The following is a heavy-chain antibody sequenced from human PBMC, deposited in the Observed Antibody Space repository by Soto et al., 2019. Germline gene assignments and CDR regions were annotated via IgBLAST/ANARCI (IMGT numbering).Heavy chain of an antibody. CDR3: ASRQRTVVSGMDYGMDV. J-gene: IGHJ6*02. CDR1: GGSISSSNW. V-gene: IGHV4-4*02. D-gene: IGHD2-15*01. CDR2: IYHSGST. Sequence: SETLSLTCAVSGGSISSSNWWSWVRQPPGKGLEWIGEIYHSGSTNYNPSLKSRVTISVDKSKNQFSLKLSSVTAADTAVYYCASRQRTVVSGMDYGMDVWGQGTTVTVSS.